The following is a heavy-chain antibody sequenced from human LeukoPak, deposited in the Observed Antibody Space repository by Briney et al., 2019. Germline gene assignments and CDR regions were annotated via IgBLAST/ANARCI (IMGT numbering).Heavy chain of an antibody. Sequence: GGSLRLSCAASGFTFSTYWMSWVRQAPGRGLEWVANIKQDGSDKYHVDSVKGRFTISRDNAKNSLYLQMNSLRAEDTAVYYCARAYYDILTGHIFRDAADYWGQGTLVTVSS. CDR3: ARAYYDILTGHIFRDAADY. J-gene: IGHJ4*02. CDR1: GFTFSTYW. V-gene: IGHV3-7*01. D-gene: IGHD3-9*01. CDR2: IKQDGSDK.